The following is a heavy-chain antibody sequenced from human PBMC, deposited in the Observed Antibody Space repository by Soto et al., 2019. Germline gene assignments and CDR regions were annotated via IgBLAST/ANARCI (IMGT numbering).Heavy chain of an antibody. D-gene: IGHD3-9*01. CDR1: GFTFSLSA. Sequence: EVQLLESGGGFVQPGESLRLSCAASGFTFSLSAMSWVRQAPGRGLDWVSSLSGGGSTTDYADSVKGRFTISRDNSKNTVNLQRNSLRAEDTAVYYCAKGPEYDILTGCDYWGQGALVTVSS. J-gene: IGHJ4*02. CDR3: AKGPEYDILTGCDY. V-gene: IGHV3-23*01. CDR2: LSGGGSTT.